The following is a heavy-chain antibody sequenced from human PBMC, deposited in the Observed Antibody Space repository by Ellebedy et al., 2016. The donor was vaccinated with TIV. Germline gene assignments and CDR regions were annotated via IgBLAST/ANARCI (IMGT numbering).Heavy chain of an antibody. Sequence: GGSLRLSCKGSGYSFATYWIGWVRQMPGKGLEWMGIIYPGDSNTKYSPSFQGQVTISADKSISTAYLQWSSLKASDTAMYYCVRYGGATGTFDCWGQGTLVTVSS. J-gene: IGHJ4*02. CDR1: GYSFATYW. CDR3: VRYGGATGTFDC. V-gene: IGHV5-51*01. D-gene: IGHD1-26*01. CDR2: IYPGDSNT.